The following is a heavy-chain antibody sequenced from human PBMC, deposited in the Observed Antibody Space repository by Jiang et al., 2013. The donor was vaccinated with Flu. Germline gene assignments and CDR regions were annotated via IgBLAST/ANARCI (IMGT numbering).Heavy chain of an antibody. V-gene: IGHV3-30*02. CDR3: AKFPTNPTVTETGAPLPRTDY. Sequence: GVVQPGGSLRLSCVASGFNFPVYGLHWVRQAPGKGPEWVAYIRHDGTKQYYSDSVKGRFTISRDNSADTLYLQMHNLRHEDTAVYSCAKFPTNPTVTETGAPLPRTDYWGQGTRVIVSS. CDR1: GFNFPVYG. CDR2: IRHDGTKQ. J-gene: IGHJ4*02. D-gene: IGHD4-17*01.